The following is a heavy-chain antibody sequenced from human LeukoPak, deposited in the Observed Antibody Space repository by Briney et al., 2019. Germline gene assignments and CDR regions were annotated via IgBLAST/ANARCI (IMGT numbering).Heavy chain of an antibody. Sequence: RTSETLSLTCAVYGGSFSGYYWSWIRQPPGKGLEWIGEINHSGSTNYNPSLKSRVTISVDTSKNQFSLKLSSVTAADTAVYYCARRGITMIVVSPLVFDYWGQGTLVTVSS. V-gene: IGHV4-34*01. D-gene: IGHD3-22*01. J-gene: IGHJ4*02. CDR2: INHSGST. CDR3: ARRGITMIVVSPLVFDY. CDR1: GGSFSGYY.